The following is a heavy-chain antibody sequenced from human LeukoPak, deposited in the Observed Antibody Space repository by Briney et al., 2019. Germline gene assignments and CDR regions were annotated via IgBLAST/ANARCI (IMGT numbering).Heavy chain of an antibody. Sequence: PSETPSLTCTVSGGSISSYYWSWIRQPPGKGLEWIGYIYYSGSTNYNPSLKSRVTISVDTSKNQFSLKLSSVTAADTAVYYCARGESSGWYFDYWGQGTLVTVSS. V-gene: IGHV4-59*01. CDR2: IYYSGST. CDR1: GGSISSYY. CDR3: ARGESSGWYFDY. J-gene: IGHJ4*02. D-gene: IGHD6-19*01.